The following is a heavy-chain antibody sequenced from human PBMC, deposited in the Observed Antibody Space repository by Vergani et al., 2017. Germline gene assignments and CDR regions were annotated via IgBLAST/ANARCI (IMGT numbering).Heavy chain of an antibody. CDR3: ARVGSSWYNGDYYYGMDV. J-gene: IGHJ6*02. V-gene: IGHV1-18*01. Sequence: QVQLVQSGAEVKKPGASVKVSCKASGYTFTSYGISWVRQAPGQGLEWMGWISAYNGHTNHAQKLQGRVTMSTDKSTSTAYMELRSLGSDDTAVYYCARVGSSWYNGDYYYGMDVWREETTV. CDR1: GYTFTSYG. CDR2: ISAYNGHT. D-gene: IGHD6-13*01.